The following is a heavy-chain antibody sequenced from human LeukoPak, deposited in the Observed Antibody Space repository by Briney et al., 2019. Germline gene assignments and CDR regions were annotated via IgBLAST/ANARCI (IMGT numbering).Heavy chain of an antibody. CDR3: TTDSAGYSGYENVDY. CDR2: IRYDGSNK. D-gene: IGHD5-12*01. Sequence: LTGGSLRLSCAASGFTFSSYGMHWVRQAPGKGLEWVAFIRYDGSNKYYADYVKGRFTISRDNSKNTLYLQMNSLKTEDTAVYYCTTDSAGYSGYENVDYCGQGTLVTVSS. V-gene: IGHV3-30*02. CDR1: GFTFSSYG. J-gene: IGHJ4*02.